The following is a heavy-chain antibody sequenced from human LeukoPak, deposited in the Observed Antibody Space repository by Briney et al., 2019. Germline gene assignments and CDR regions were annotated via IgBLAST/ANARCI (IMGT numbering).Heavy chain of an antibody. J-gene: IGHJ4*02. CDR3: ASSYSSGWVDY. D-gene: IGHD6-19*01. CDR2: IYCSGST. V-gene: IGHV4-59*08. CDR1: GGSISSYY. Sequence: SETLSLTCTVSGGSISSYYWSWIRQPPGKGLEWIGYIYCSGSTNYNPSLKSRVTISVDTSKNQFSLKLSSVTAADTAVYYCASSYSSGWVDYWGQGTLVTVSS.